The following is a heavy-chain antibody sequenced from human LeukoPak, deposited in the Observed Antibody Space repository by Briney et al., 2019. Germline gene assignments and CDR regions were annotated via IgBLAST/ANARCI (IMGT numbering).Heavy chain of an antibody. J-gene: IGHJ3*02. V-gene: IGHV3-48*03. CDR3: ARDGVTIFGVVIDAFDI. CDR1: GFTFSSYE. CDR2: ISSSGSTI. Sequence: PGGSLRLSCAASGFTFSSYEMNWVRQAPGKGLEWVSYISSSGSTIYYADSVKGRFTISRDNAKNSLYLQMNSLRAEDTAVYYCARDGVTIFGVVIDAFDIWGQGTMVTVSS. D-gene: IGHD3-3*01.